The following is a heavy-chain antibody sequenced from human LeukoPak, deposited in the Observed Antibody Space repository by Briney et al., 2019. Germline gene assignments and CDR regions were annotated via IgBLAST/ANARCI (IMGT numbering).Heavy chain of an antibody. D-gene: IGHD3-10*01. V-gene: IGHV3-66*01. J-gene: IGHJ4*02. Sequence: QPGGSLRLSCAASGFTVSSNYMSWVRQAPGKGLEWVSVIYSGGSTYYADSVKGRFTISRDNSKNTLYLQMNSLRAEDTAVYYCARDPDYSSGGVRGVIRWGQGTLVTVSS. CDR1: GFTVSSNY. CDR2: IYSGGST. CDR3: ARDPDYSSGGVRGVIR.